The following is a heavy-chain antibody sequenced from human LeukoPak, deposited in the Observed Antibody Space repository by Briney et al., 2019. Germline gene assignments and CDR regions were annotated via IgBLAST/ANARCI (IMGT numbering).Heavy chain of an antibody. CDR3: ARTYSGSYLDYFDY. CDR1: GASISSSTDY. V-gene: IGHV4-39*07. CDR2: IYYSGST. D-gene: IGHD1-26*01. Sequence: PSETLSLTCAVSGASISSSTDYWGWIRQPPGKGLEWIANIYYSGSTYYNPSLKSRVTISVDTSKNQFSLKLSSVTAADTAVYYCARTYSGSYLDYFDYWGQGTLVTVSS. J-gene: IGHJ4*02.